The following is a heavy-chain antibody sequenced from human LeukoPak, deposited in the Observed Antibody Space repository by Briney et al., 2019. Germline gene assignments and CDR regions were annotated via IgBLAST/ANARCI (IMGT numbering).Heavy chain of an antibody. CDR2: INAGNGNT. D-gene: IGHD5-12*01. CDR3: ARDRSSGYDFDY. CDR1: GYTFTSYA. V-gene: IGHV1-3*01. Sequence: GASVKVSCKASGYTFTSYAMHWVRQAPVQRLEWMGWINAGNGNTKYSQKFQGRVTITRDTSASTAYMELSSLRSEDTAVYYCARDRSSGYDFDYWGQGTLVTVSS. J-gene: IGHJ4*02.